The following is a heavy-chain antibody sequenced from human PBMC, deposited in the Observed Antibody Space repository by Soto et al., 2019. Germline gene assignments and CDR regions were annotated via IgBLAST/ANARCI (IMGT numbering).Heavy chain of an antibody. CDR2: ISSSGSTI. Sequence: GGSLRLSCAASGFTFSDYYMSWIRQAPGKGLEWVSYISSSGSTIYYADSVKGRFTISRDNAKNSLYLRMNSLRAEDTAVYYCARGVVVPAAMHHYYYYYYMDVWGKGTTVTVSS. J-gene: IGHJ6*03. V-gene: IGHV3-11*01. D-gene: IGHD2-2*01. CDR3: ARGVVVPAAMHHYYYYYYMDV. CDR1: GFTFSDYY.